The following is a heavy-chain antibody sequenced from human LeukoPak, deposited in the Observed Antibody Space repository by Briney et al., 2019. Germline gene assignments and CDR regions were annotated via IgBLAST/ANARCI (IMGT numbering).Heavy chain of an antibody. D-gene: IGHD4-17*01. CDR1: GFTFSSYA. CDR2: ISYDGSNK. Sequence: TGGSLRLSCAASGFTFSSYAMHWVRQAPGKGLEWVAVISYDGSNKYYADSVKGRFTISRDNSKNTLYLQMNSLRAEGTAVYYCARDKPLGGDLDAFDIWGQGTMVTVSS. J-gene: IGHJ3*02. CDR3: ARDKPLGGDLDAFDI. V-gene: IGHV3-30-3*01.